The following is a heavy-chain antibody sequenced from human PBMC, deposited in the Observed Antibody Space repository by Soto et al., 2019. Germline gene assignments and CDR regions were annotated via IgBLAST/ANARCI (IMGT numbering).Heavy chain of an antibody. CDR2: INHSGST. CDR1: GGSFSGYY. CDR3: ARALIAVAGGYYYYYGMDV. V-gene: IGHV4-34*01. D-gene: IGHD6-19*01. Sequence: SETLSLTCAVYGGSFSGYYWSWIRQPPGKGLEWIGDINHSGSTNYNPSLKSRVTISVDTSKNQFSLKLSSVTAADTAVYYCARALIAVAGGYYYYYGMDVWGQGTTVTVSS. J-gene: IGHJ6*02.